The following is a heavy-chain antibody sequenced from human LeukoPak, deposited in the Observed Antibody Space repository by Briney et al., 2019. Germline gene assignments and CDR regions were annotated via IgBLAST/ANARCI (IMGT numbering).Heavy chain of an antibody. CDR3: ARTYDSNYFDY. Sequence: SETLSLTCAVYGGSFSGYYWSWIRQPAGKGLEWIGRIYTSGSTNYNPSLKSQVTMSVDTSKNQFSLKLSSVTAADTAVYYCARTYDSNYFDYWGQGTLVTVSS. CDR1: GGSFSGYY. D-gene: IGHD3-3*01. J-gene: IGHJ4*02. CDR2: IYTSGST. V-gene: IGHV4-59*10.